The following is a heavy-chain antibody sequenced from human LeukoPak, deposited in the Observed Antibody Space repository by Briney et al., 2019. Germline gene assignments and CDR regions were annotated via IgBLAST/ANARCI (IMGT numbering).Heavy chain of an antibody. Sequence: GGSLRLSCAASGFTFSSYAMHWVRQAPGKGLEWVAVISYDGSNKYYADSVKGRFTISRDNSKNTLYLQMNSLRAEDTAVYYCAREGSSGWYPDYWGQGTLVTVSS. CDR2: ISYDGSNK. CDR1: GFTFSSYA. V-gene: IGHV3-30-3*01. J-gene: IGHJ4*02. D-gene: IGHD6-19*01. CDR3: AREGSSGWYPDY.